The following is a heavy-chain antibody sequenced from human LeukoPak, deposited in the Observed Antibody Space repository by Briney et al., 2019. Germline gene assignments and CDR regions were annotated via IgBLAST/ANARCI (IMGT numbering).Heavy chain of an antibody. CDR1: GGTFSSYA. CDR3: ALPYYDFWSGYSSMDV. D-gene: IGHD3-3*01. J-gene: IGHJ6*03. CDR2: IIPIFGTA. Sequence: SVKVSCKASGGTFSSYAISWVRQAPGQGLEWMGRIIPIFGTANYAQKFQGRVTITMDESTSTAYMELSSLRSEDTAVYYCALPYYDFWSGYSSMDVWGKGTTVTVSS. V-gene: IGHV1-69*05.